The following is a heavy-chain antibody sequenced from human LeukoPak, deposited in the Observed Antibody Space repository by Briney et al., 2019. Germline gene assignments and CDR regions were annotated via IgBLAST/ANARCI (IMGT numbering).Heavy chain of an antibody. D-gene: IGHD4-17*01. J-gene: IGHJ4*02. V-gene: IGHV1-46*01. CDR3: AIGSQDGDYPFDH. CDR2: INPSGGRT. Sequence: ASVKVSCKAAGYTFTSYYMHWVRQAPGQGLEWIGFINPSGGRTTYAQKFQGRVTLGRDTSTSTVYVELSSLRSEDTAVYYCAIGSQDGDYPFDHWGQGTLVTVSS. CDR1: GYTFTSYY.